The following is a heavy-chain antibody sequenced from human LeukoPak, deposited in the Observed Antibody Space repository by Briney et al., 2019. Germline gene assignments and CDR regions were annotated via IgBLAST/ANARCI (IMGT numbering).Heavy chain of an antibody. V-gene: IGHV4-59*01. CDR3: ARVFDSGSQAYFYYMDV. J-gene: IGHJ6*03. D-gene: IGHD3-10*01. CDR1: GGSISSYY. CDR2: VYYTGST. Sequence: SETLSLTCTVSGGSISSYYWSWVRQPPGKGLEWIGFVYYTGSTNYSPSLKSRVTISVDTSKNQFSLRVSSVTAADTAVYYCARVFDSGSQAYFYYMDVWGKGTTVTIFS.